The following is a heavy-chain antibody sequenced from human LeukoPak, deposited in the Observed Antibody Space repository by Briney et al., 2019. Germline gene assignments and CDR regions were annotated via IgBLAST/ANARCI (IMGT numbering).Heavy chain of an antibody. CDR2: INHSGST. D-gene: IGHD3-9*01. V-gene: IGHV4-34*01. CDR3: ARGMDYDILTGYYRVGYFDY. J-gene: IGHJ4*02. Sequence: SETLSLTCAVYGGSFSGYYWSWIRQPPGKGLEWIGEINHSGSTNYNPSLKSRVTISVDTSKNQFSLKLSSVTAADTAVYYCARGMDYDILTGYYRVGYFDYWGQGTLVTVSS. CDR1: GGSFSGYY.